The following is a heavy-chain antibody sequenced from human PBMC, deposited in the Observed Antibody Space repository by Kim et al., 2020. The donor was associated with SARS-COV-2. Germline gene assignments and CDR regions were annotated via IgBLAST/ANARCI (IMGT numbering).Heavy chain of an antibody. V-gene: IGHV5-51*01. Sequence: GASLQISCKGSGYSFTSYWIGWVRQMPGKGLAWMGIIYPGDSDTRYSPSFQGQVTISADKSISTAYLQWSSLKASDTAMYYCARPLVHDAFDIWGQGTMVTVSS. D-gene: IGHD6-13*01. CDR1: GYSFTSYW. CDR2: IYPGDSDT. CDR3: ARPLVHDAFDI. J-gene: IGHJ3*02.